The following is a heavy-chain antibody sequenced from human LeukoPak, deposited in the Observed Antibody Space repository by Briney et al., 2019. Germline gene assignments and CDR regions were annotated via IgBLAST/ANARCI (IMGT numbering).Heavy chain of an antibody. CDR1: GYTFTSYD. V-gene: IGHV1-8*01. D-gene: IGHD3-10*01. J-gene: IGHJ4*02. Sequence: APVKVSCKASGYTFTSYDINWVRQATGQGLEWMGWMNPNSGNTGYAQKFQGRVTMTRNTSISTAYMELSSLRSEDPAVYYCARRSSGSGSPITYWGQGTLVTVSS. CDR3: ARRSSGSGSPITY. CDR2: MNPNSGNT.